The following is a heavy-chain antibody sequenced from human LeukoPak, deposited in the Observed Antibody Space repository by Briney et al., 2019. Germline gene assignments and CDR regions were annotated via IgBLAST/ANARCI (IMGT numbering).Heavy chain of an antibody. CDR3: AKELGYCSGGSCPVGAFDI. CDR1: GFTFSSYG. CDR2: ISYDGSNK. Sequence: GRSLRLSCAASGFTFSSYGMHWVRQAPGKGLEWVAVISYDGSNKYYADSVKGRFTISRDNSKNTLYLQMNSLRAEDTAVYYCAKELGYCSGGSCPVGAFDIWGQGTMVTVSS. D-gene: IGHD2-15*01. J-gene: IGHJ3*02. V-gene: IGHV3-30*18.